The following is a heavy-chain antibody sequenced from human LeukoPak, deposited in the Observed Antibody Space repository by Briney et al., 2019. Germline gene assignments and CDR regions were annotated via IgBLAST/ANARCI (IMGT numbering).Heavy chain of an antibody. CDR2: IYYSGST. V-gene: IGHV4-59*01. CDR1: GGSISSYY. D-gene: IGHD5-12*01. CDR3: ARAGATTYYFDY. Sequence: SETLSLTCTVSGGSISSYYWSWIRQPPGKGLEWIGYIYYSGSTNYNPSLKSRVTISVDTSKNQFSLKLSSVTAADTAVYYCARAGATTYYFDYWGQGTLVTVSS. J-gene: IGHJ4*02.